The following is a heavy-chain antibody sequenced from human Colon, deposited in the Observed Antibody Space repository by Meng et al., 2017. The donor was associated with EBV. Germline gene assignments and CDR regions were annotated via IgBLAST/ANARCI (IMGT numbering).Heavy chain of an antibody. CDR2: MNQSGST. CDR1: GGPSSNFY. CDR3: ARAWGYCSSGSCRTG. V-gene: IGHV4-34*01. J-gene: IGHJ4*02. Sequence: QAQLQQGGAGLLKPSETPSLTCAVYGGPSSNFYWSWIRQPPGKGLEWIGEMNQSGSTNYNPSLKSRVTISVDASKNQFSLKLSSVTAADTAVYYCARAWGYCSSGSCRTGWGQGTLVTVSS. D-gene: IGHD2-15*01.